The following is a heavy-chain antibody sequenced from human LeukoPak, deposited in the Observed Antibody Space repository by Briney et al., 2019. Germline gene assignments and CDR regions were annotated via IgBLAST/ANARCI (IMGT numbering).Heavy chain of an antibody. Sequence: PGGSLRLSCAASGFTFSSYWMSWVRQAPGKGLEWVANIEQDGSEKYYVDSVKGRFTISRDNAKNSLYLQMNSLRAEDTAVYYCARGDYYDSIHFDYWGQGTLVTVSS. J-gene: IGHJ4*02. CDR1: GFTFSSYW. CDR3: ARGDYYDSIHFDY. V-gene: IGHV3-7*03. D-gene: IGHD3-22*01. CDR2: IEQDGSEK.